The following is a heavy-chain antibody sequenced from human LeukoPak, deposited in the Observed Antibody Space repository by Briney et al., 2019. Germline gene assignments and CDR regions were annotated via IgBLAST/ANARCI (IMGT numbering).Heavy chain of an antibody. CDR1: GYTLTELS. CDR2: FDPEDGET. CDR3: ATDRHGPVLKAFDI. D-gene: IGHD3/OR15-3a*01. J-gene: IGHJ3*02. Sequence: ASVKVSCKVSGYTLTELSMHWVRQAPGKGLEWMGDFDPEDGETIYAQKFQGRVTMTEDTSTDTAYMELSSLRSEDTAVYYCATDRHGPVLKAFDIWGQGTMVTVSS. V-gene: IGHV1-24*01.